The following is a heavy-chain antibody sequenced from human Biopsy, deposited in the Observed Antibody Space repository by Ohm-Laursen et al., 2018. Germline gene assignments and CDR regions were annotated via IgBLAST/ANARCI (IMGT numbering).Heavy chain of an antibody. CDR2: FNSDGTDT. CDR1: GFTFSSSW. D-gene: IGHD3-22*01. J-gene: IGHJ2*01. V-gene: IGHV3-74*01. CDR3: ARSTYYYESSGTRRGLDI. Sequence: SLRLSCAASGFTFSSSWMHWVRQAPGKGLEWVSRFNSDGTDTTYADSVKGRFTTSRDNAKNTLYLQMNNLSAEDTAVYYCARSTYYYESSGTRRGLDIRGRGTLVTVSS.